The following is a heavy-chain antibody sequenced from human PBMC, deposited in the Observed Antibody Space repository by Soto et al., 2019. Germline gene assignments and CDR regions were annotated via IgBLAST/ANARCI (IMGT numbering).Heavy chain of an antibody. J-gene: IGHJ4*02. CDR2: IYPGDSDT. D-gene: IGHD2-2*01. CDR1: GYSFTSYW. Sequence: PGESLKISCKGSGYSFTSYWIGWVRQMPWKGLEWMGIIYPGDSDTKYSPSFQGQVTISADKSISTAFLQWSSLKASDTAMYYCALGYCSSTSCYLVYWGQGTLVTVSS. V-gene: IGHV5-51*01. CDR3: ALGYCSSTSCYLVY.